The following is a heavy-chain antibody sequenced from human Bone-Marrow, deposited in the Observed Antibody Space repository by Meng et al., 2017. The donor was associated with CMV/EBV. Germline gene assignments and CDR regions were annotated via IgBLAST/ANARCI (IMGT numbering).Heavy chain of an antibody. CDR1: GFTFSSYW. CDR3: AKGGIMITFGEGYYFDY. D-gene: IGHD3-16*01. J-gene: IGHJ4*02. Sequence: GGSLRLSCAASGFTFSSYWMSWVRQAPGKGLEWVSGISWNSGSIGYADSVKGRFTISRDNAKNSLYLQMNSLRAEDTALYYCAKGGIMITFGEGYYFDYWGQGTLVTVSS. CDR2: ISWNSGSI. V-gene: IGHV3-9*01.